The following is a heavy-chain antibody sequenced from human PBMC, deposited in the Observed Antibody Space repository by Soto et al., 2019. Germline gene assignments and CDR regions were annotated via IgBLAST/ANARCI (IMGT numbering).Heavy chain of an antibody. CDR1: GFTFSSYA. CDR2: ISYDGSNK. Sequence: QVQLVESGGGVVQPGRSLRLSCAASGFTFSSYAMHWVRQAPGKGLEWVAVISYDGSNKYYADSVKGRFTISRDNSKNTLYLQMNSLRAEDTAVYYCARDAYYYSGSYYFEYWGQGTLVTVSS. CDR3: ARDAYYYSGSYYFEY. D-gene: IGHD1-26*01. J-gene: IGHJ4*02. V-gene: IGHV3-30-3*01.